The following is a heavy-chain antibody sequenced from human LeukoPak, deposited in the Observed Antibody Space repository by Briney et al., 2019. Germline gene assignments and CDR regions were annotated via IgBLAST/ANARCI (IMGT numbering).Heavy chain of an antibody. CDR1: AGSISSSAYY. D-gene: IGHD1-20*01. V-gene: IGHV4-39*02. CDR2: LCCGGST. CDR3: ARPNWDDKDY. J-gene: IGHJ4*02. Sequence: SETLSLTCTVSAGSISSSAYYWGWIRQPPGKGLEWIGSLCCGGSTYYSPSLRRRVTMSVDTSKNHFSLKLSSVTAADTAIYYCARPNWDDKDYWGQGTLVTVSS.